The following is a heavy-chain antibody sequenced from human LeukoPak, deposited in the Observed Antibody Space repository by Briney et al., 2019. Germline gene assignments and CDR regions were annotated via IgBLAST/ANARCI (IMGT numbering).Heavy chain of an antibody. CDR1: GGSFSAYY. CDR2: VNHRGDT. V-gene: IGHV4-34*01. CDR3: ARGPTISETGYFDY. J-gene: IGHJ4*03. Sequence: SETLSLTCAIYGGSFSAYYWSWIRQSPGKGLQWIAEVNHRGDTNYNPSVKGRVTISVDTSKNQFSLKVTSLTAADTAVYYCARGPTISETGYFDYWGQGTLVTVSS. D-gene: IGHD1-1*01.